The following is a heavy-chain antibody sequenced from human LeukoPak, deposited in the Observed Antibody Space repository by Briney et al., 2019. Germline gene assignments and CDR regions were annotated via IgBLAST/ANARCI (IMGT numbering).Heavy chain of an antibody. D-gene: IGHD3-22*01. CDR3: AKVKDISGYQHFDY. Sequence: GGSLRLSCAASGFTFSSYAMSWVRQAPGKGLEWVSAISGSGDATFYTDSVKGRFTFSRDNSRNALYLQMNSLRAEDTAVYYCAKVKDISGYQHFDYWGQGTLVTVSS. V-gene: IGHV3-23*01. CDR2: ISGSGDAT. CDR1: GFTFSSYA. J-gene: IGHJ4*02.